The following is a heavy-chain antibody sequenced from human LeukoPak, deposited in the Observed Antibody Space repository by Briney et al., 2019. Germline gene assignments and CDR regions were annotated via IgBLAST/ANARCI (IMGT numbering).Heavy chain of an antibody. CDR1: GFIFRSYW. V-gene: IGHV3-7*01. CDR2: INQDGSEK. CDR3: SRALEV. Sequence: PGGSLRLSCEVSGFIFRSYWMDWVRQAPGRGLEWVANINQDGSEKYFVDSVKGRFTISRDNAKSSLYLQMNSLRAEETAVYFCSRALEVWGKGTTVTVST. J-gene: IGHJ6*04.